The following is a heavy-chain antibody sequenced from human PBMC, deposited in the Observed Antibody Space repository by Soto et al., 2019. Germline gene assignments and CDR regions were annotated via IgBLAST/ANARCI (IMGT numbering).Heavy chain of an antibody. CDR1: GYTFTSHT. J-gene: IGHJ4*02. V-gene: IGHV1-3*01. Sequence: QVKLVQSGAEVKEPGASVKVSCKASGYTFTSHTIHWARQAPGQGLEWMGWIIVSHGRPRIAPQFQGRVTFTTDTSATTAYMELNSLTSEDTAVYFCAREPEDGVPGDFWGQGTLVVVSS. CDR3: AREPEDGVPGDF. D-gene: IGHD2-8*01. CDR2: IIVSHGRP.